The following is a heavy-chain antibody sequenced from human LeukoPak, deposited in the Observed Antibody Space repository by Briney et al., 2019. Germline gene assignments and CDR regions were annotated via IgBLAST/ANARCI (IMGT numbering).Heavy chain of an antibody. V-gene: IGHV3-49*04. Sequence: GGSLRLSCAASGFTFSSYEMHWVRQAPGKGLEWVGFIASKTYGGTAEYAASVKGRFTISRDDSKSIAYLQMNSLKTEDTAVYFCSRDQTPYYWGQGTLVTVSS. CDR1: GFTFSSYE. J-gene: IGHJ4*02. CDR2: IASKTYGGTA. CDR3: SRDQTPYY.